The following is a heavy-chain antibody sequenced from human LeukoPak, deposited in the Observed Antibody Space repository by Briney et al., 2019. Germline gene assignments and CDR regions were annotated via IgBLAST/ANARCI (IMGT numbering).Heavy chain of an antibody. CDR2: INPNRGGT. V-gene: IGHV1-2*02. CDR3: AGGGSSSSWSAYFDY. CDR1: GYTFTGYY. J-gene: IGHJ4*02. Sequence: ASVKVSCKASGYTFTGYYMHWVRQAPGQGLEWMGWINPNRGGTNYAQRFQGRVTMTRDTSIGTAYMELSSLRSDDTAVYYCAGGGSSSSWSAYFDYWGQGTLVTVSS. D-gene: IGHD6-13*01.